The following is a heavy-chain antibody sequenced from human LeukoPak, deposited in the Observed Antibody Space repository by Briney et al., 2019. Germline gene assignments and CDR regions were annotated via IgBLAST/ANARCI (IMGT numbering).Heavy chain of an antibody. CDR1: GGSFSGYY. J-gene: IGHJ6*02. D-gene: IGHD2-8*01. V-gene: IGHV4-34*01. CDR2: INHSGST. Sequence: SETLSLTCAVYGGSFSGYYWSWIRQPPGKGLEWIGEINHSGSTNYNPSLKSRVTISVDTSKNQFSLKPSSVTAADTAVYYCARVFGVYAIYYYGMDVWGQGTTVTASS. CDR3: ARVFGVYAIYYYGMDV.